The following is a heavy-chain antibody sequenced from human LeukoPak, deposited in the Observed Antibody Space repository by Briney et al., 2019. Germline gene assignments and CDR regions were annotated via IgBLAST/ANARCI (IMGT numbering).Heavy chain of an antibody. CDR1: GFTFSSYG. Sequence: PGGSLRLSCAASGFTFSSYGMHWVRQAPGKGLEWVAVIWYDGSNKYYADSVKGRFTISRDNSKNTLYLQMNSLRAEDTAVYYCARDGIVGATTRGYFDYWGQGTLVTVSS. D-gene: IGHD1-26*01. J-gene: IGHJ4*02. CDR3: ARDGIVGATTRGYFDY. V-gene: IGHV3-33*01. CDR2: IWYDGSNK.